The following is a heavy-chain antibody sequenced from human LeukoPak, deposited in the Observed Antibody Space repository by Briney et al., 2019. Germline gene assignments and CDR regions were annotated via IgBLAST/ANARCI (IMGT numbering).Heavy chain of an antibody. V-gene: IGHV1-2*02. Sequence: ASVKVSCKASGYTFSDYYMHRVRQAPGQGFEWMGWINPNDGDTNYAQKFQGRVTMTRDTSISTAHMEVSRLRSDDTAVYYCARANFLYCSSSTCLFDYWGQGTLVTVSS. CDR2: INPNDGDT. D-gene: IGHD2-2*01. J-gene: IGHJ4*02. CDR1: GYTFSDYY. CDR3: ARANFLYCSSSTCLFDY.